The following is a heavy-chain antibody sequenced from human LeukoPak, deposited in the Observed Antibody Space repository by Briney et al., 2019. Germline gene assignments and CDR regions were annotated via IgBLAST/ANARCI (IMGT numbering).Heavy chain of an antibody. CDR2: INQDGSEK. D-gene: IGHD1-20*01. CDR3: ARDRYNWND. V-gene: IGHV3-7*01. Sequence: PRGSLRLSCAASGFTFSSYWMSWVRQAPGKGLEWVANINQDGSEKYFVDSVKGRITISRDNAKNSLYLQMNSLRAEDTAVYYCARDRYNWNDWGQGTLVTVSS. J-gene: IGHJ4*02. CDR1: GFTFSSYW.